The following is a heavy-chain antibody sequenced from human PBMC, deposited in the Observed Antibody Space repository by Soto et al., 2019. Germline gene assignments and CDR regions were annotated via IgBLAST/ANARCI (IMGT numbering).Heavy chain of an antibody. CDR2: IWYDGSNK. V-gene: IGHV3-33*01. CDR3: ARGYCTNAVCQTGYYAMDG. Sequence: LEWVAVIWYDGSNKYYADSVKGRFTISRDNSKNTLYLQMNSLRAEDTAVYYCARGYCTNAVCQTGYYAMDGWGQGTTVTVSS. D-gene: IGHD2-8*01. J-gene: IGHJ6*01.